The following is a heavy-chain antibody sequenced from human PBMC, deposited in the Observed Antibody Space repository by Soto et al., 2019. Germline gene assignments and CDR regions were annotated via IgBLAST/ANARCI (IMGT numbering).Heavy chain of an antibody. CDR3: ARGPTDYYDNSGNYFLYY. J-gene: IGHJ4*02. CDR2: ISTYNGNT. D-gene: IGHD3-22*01. CDR1: GYTFTTYG. V-gene: IGHV1-18*01. Sequence: QVQLVQSGAEVKKPGASVKVSCKASGYTFTTYGMSWVRQAPGQGLDWMGWISTYNGNTKYAERLQGRVTMTTDTTTSTAYVELRSLRSDETAVYYCARGPTDYYDNSGNYFLYYWGQGTLVTVSS.